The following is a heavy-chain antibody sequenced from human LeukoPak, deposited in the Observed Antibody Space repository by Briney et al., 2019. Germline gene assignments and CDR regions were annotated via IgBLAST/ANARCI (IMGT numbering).Heavy chain of an antibody. CDR3: AREGVMITFGGVIVNTLYYYYYYYMDV. CDR1: GGSFSGYY. Sequence: SETLSLTCAVYGGSFSGYYWSWIRQPPGKGLEWIGEINHSGSTNYNPSLKSRVTISVDTSKNQFSLKLSSVTAADTAVYYCAREGVMITFGGVIVNTLYYYYYYYMDVWGKGTTVTISS. J-gene: IGHJ6*03. CDR2: INHSGST. D-gene: IGHD3-16*02. V-gene: IGHV4-34*01.